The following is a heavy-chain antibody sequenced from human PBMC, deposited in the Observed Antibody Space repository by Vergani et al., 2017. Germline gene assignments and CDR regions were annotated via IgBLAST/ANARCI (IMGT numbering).Heavy chain of an antibody. CDR2: INHSGST. J-gene: IGHJ4*02. Sequence: QVQLQQWGAGLLKPSKTLSLPCAVYGGSLSGYYWSWTPHPPGKGLEGIGEINHSGSTNYNPSLKSRVTISVDTSKNQFSLKLSSVTAADTAGYYCARGVGKDVVVVAAEPFDYWGQGTLVTVSS. CDR1: GGSLSGYY. D-gene: IGHD2-15*01. CDR3: ARGVGKDVVVVAAEPFDY. V-gene: IGHV4-34*01.